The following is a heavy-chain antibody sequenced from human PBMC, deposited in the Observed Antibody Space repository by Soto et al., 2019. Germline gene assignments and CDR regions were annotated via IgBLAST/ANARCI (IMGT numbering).Heavy chain of an antibody. J-gene: IGHJ6*02. CDR2: IYYSGST. CDR3: ARDSTGYTLYYGMDV. CDR1: GGSISSYY. Sequence: SETLSLTCTVSGGSISSYYWSWIRQPPGKGLEWIGYIYYSGSTNYNPSLKSRVTISVDTSKNQFSLKLSSVTAADTAVYYCARDSTGYTLYYGMDVWGQGTTVTSP. D-gene: IGHD3-9*01. V-gene: IGHV4-59*01.